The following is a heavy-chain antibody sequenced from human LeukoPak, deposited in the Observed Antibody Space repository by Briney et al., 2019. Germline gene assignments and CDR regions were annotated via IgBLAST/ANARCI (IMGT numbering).Heavy chain of an antibody. D-gene: IGHD5-24*01. V-gene: IGHV3-30-3*01. Sequence: GGSLRLSCAASGFTFSSYAVHWVRQAPGKGLEWVAVISYDGSNKYYADSVKGRFTISRDNSKNTLYLQMNSLRAEDTAVYYCARDKEMATITYYFDYWGQGTLVTVSS. CDR2: ISYDGSNK. J-gene: IGHJ4*02. CDR1: GFTFSSYA. CDR3: ARDKEMATITYYFDY.